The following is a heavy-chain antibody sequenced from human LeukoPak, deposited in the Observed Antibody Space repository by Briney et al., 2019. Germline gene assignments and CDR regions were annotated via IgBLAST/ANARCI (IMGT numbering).Heavy chain of an antibody. J-gene: IGHJ4*02. Sequence: SETLSLTCAVYGRSFSGYYWSWIRQPPGKGLEWIGEINHSGSTNYNPSLKSRVTISVETSKNQFSLKLSSVTAADTAVYYYARGLVGATAGYWGQGTLVTVSS. V-gene: IGHV4-34*01. CDR1: GRSFSGYY. CDR3: ARGLVGATAGY. CDR2: INHSGST. D-gene: IGHD1-26*01.